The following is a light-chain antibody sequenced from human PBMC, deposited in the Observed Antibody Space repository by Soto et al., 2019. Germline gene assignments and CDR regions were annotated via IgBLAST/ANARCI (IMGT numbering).Light chain of an antibody. CDR1: SSNIGNNY. Sequence: QSVLTQPPSVSAAPVHKVTISCSGGSSNIGNNYVSWYQQLPGTAPKLLIYEDNKRPSGIPDRFSGSKSGTSATLGITGLQTGDEADYYCGAWDSSLSAYVFGTGTKVTVL. J-gene: IGLJ1*01. CDR3: GAWDSSLSAYV. V-gene: IGLV1-51*02. CDR2: EDN.